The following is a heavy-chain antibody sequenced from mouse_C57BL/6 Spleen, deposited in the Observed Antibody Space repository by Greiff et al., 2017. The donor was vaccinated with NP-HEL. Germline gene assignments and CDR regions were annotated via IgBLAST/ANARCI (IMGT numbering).Heavy chain of an antibody. CDR3: ARLDSNPFAY. D-gene: IGHD2-5*01. CDR1: GYTFTSYW. CDR2: IDPSDSET. V-gene: IGHV1-52*01. Sequence: VQLQQSGAELVRPGSSVKLSCKASGYTFTSYWMHWVKQRPIQGLEWIGNIDPSDSETHYNQKFKDKATLTVDKSSSTAYMQLSSLTSEDSAVYYCARLDSNPFAYWGQGTLVTVSA. J-gene: IGHJ3*01.